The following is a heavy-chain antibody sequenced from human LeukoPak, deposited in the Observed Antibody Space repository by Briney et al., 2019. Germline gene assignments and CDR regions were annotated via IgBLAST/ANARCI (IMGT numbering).Heavy chain of an antibody. V-gene: IGHV3-11*04. CDR1: GFTFSDYY. Sequence: GGSLRLSCAASGFTFSDYYMSWIRQAPGKGLEWVSYISSSGSTLYYADSVKGRFTISRDNAKNSLYLQMNSLRVEDTAVYYCASGYCSAASCFYWGQGTLVTVSP. J-gene: IGHJ4*02. CDR3: ASGYCSAASCFY. CDR2: ISSSGSTL. D-gene: IGHD2-2*01.